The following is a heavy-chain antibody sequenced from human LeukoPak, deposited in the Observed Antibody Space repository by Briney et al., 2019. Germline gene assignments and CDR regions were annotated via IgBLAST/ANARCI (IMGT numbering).Heavy chain of an antibody. Sequence: GGPLRLSCAASGSTFSSYWMNWVRQAPGKGLEWVANIKQAGSEKYYVDSVKGRFTISRDNAKNSLYLQMNSLRAEDTAVYYWAMDNYSGGGYWGQGTLVTVSS. D-gene: IGHD2-21*01. J-gene: IGHJ4*02. V-gene: IGHV3-7*04. CDR2: IKQAGSEK. CDR1: GSTFSSYW. CDR3: AMDNYSGGGY.